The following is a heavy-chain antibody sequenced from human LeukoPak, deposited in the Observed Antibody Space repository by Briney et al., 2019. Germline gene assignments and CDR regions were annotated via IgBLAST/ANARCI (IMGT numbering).Heavy chain of an antibody. V-gene: IGHV1-2*02. Sequence: ASVKVSCKASGYTFTGYYMHWVRQAPGQGLEWMGWINPNSGGTNYAQKFQGRVTMTRDTSISTAYMELSRLRSDDTAVYYCAREGTYCTNGVCYIGKFDYWGQGTLVTVSS. J-gene: IGHJ4*02. CDR1: GYTFTGYY. CDR3: AREGTYCTNGVCYIGKFDY. CDR2: INPNSGGT. D-gene: IGHD2-8*01.